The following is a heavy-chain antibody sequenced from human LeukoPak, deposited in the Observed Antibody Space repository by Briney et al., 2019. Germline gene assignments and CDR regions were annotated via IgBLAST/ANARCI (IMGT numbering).Heavy chain of an antibody. CDR2: IYHSGST. CDR1: GYSISSGYY. J-gene: IGHJ5*02. CDR3: ARDQSGIQLANWFDP. V-gene: IGHV4-38-2*02. D-gene: IGHD5-18*01. Sequence: PSETLSLTCTVSGYSISSGYYWGWIRQPPGKGLEWIGSIYHSGSTYYNPSLKSRVTISVDTSKNQFSLKLSSVTAADTAVYYCARDQSGIQLANWFDPWGQGTLVTVSS.